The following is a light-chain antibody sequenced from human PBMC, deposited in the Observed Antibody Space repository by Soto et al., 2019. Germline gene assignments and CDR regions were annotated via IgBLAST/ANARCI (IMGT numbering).Light chain of an antibody. CDR1: QSISGL. V-gene: IGKV1-5*03. J-gene: IGKJ1*01. CDR2: KAS. Sequence: DIKMYHSASAVSAKEKDRVTITCRASQSISGLLAWYQQKPGKAPKLLIYKASGLESGVPSRFSGSGSGTEFTLTINGLQPDDFATYYCQQYNTFWTLGHGTMV. CDR3: QQYNTFWT.